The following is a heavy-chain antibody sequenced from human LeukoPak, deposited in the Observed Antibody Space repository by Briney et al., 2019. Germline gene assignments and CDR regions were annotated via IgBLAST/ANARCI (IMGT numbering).Heavy chain of an antibody. D-gene: IGHD5-12*01. V-gene: IGHV4-39*07. CDR1: GVSISSSFYY. J-gene: IGHJ4*02. Sequence: SETLSLTCSVSGVSISSSFYYFGWIRQPPGKGLEWIGSIYYSGSTNYNPSLKSRVTISVDTSKNQFSLKLSSVTAADTAVYYCARVSGYDWESFYDYWGQGTLVTVSS. CDR2: IYYSGST. CDR3: ARVSGYDWESFYDY.